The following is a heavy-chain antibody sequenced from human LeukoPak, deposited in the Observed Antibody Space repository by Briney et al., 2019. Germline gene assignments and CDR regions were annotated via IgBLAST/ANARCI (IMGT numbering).Heavy chain of an antibody. CDR1: GYTFTSYA. V-gene: IGHV1-3*01. Sequence: ASVNVSCKASGYTFTSYAMHWVRQAPGQRLEWMGWINAGNGNTKYSQKFQRRVTITRDTSASTAYMELSSLRSEDTAVYYCAREYYYDSSGYPHEEAFDIWGQGTMVTVSS. J-gene: IGHJ3*02. D-gene: IGHD3-22*01. CDR2: INAGNGNT. CDR3: AREYYYDSSGYPHEEAFDI.